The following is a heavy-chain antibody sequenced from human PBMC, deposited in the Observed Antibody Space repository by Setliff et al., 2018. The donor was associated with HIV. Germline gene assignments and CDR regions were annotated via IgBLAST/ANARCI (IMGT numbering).Heavy chain of an antibody. V-gene: IGHV1-2*02. CDR2: INCNSGGT. CDR1: GYTFTGSF. D-gene: IGHD4-17*01. J-gene: IGHJ4*02. CDR3: ARDDHGDPFDY. Sequence: ASVKVSCKSSGYTFTGSFMHWVRQAPGQGLEWMGWINCNSGGTCYAQNFQGRVTMTRDTSINTAYMELSRLRSDDTAVYYCARDDHGDPFDYWGQGTRVTVSS.